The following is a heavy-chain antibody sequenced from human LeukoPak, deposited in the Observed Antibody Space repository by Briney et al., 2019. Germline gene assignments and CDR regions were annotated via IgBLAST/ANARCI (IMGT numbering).Heavy chain of an antibody. Sequence: GGSLRLSCAASGFTFSSYSMNWVRQAPGKGLEWVSYISSSSSTIYYADSVKGRFTISRDNAKNSLYLQMNSLRAEDTAVYYCAKDMAYYDSSGFDYWGQGTLVTVSS. CDR3: AKDMAYYDSSGFDY. CDR2: ISSSSSTI. D-gene: IGHD3-22*01. CDR1: GFTFSSYS. V-gene: IGHV3-48*04. J-gene: IGHJ4*02.